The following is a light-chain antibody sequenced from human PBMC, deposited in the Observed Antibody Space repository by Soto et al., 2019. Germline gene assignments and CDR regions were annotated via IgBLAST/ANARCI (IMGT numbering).Light chain of an antibody. V-gene: IGKV3-20*01. CDR1: QSLSSSY. CDR3: QQYGNSPLT. Sequence: DIALTQSPGTLSLSPGERATLSCRASQSLSSSYLAWYQQKPGQAPRLLIYGASTRATGIPDRLSGSGCGTDFSLTISRLEPEDFAMFYCQQYGNSPLTFGEGTKVEVK. J-gene: IGKJ1*01. CDR2: GAS.